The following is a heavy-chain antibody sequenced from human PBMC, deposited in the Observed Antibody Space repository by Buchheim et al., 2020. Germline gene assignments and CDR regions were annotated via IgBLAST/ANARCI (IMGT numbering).Heavy chain of an antibody. J-gene: IGHJ5*02. D-gene: IGHD6-13*01. V-gene: IGHV3-48*03. CDR1: GFTFSSYE. CDR2: ISSSGSTI. Sequence: EVQLVESGGGLVQPGGSLRLSCAASGFTFSSYEMNWVRQAPGKGLEWVSYISSSGSTIYYADSVKGRFTISRDNAKNSLSLQMNSLRAEDTAVYYCAALGAAAGTNWFDPWGQGTL. CDR3: AALGAAAGTNWFDP.